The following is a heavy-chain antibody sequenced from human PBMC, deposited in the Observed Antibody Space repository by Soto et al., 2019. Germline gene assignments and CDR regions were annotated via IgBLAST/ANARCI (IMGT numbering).Heavy chain of an antibody. Sequence: GASVKVSCKASGYSFRSYYLHWVRQAPGQGLEWVGIINPTVATTSYAQKFQGRVTMTRDTSTSTIYMELSSLTSEDTAVYFCAAEIDDYADFNHWGQGTPVTVSS. D-gene: IGHD4-17*01. J-gene: IGHJ5*02. CDR1: GYSFRSYY. V-gene: IGHV1-46*01. CDR3: AAEIDDYADFNH. CDR2: INPTVATT.